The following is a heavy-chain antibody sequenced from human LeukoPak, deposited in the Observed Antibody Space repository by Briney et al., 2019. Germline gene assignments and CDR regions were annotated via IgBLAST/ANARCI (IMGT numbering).Heavy chain of an antibody. J-gene: IGHJ4*02. D-gene: IGHD3-3*01. CDR1: GFTFDDYA. V-gene: IGHV3-9*03. CDR3: AKDRDDFWSGYFDY. Sequence: GRSLRLSCAASGFTFDDYAMHWVRQAPGKGLEWVSGISWNSGSIGYADSVKGRFTISRDNAKNSLYLQMNSLRAEDMALYYCAKDRDDFWSGYFDYWGQGTLVTVSS. CDR2: ISWNSGSI.